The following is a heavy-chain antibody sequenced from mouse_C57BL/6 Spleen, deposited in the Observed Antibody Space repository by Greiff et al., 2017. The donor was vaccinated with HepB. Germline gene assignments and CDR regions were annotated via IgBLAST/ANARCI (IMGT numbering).Heavy chain of an antibody. D-gene: IGHD1-1*01. CDR1: GFTFSSYG. CDR2: ISSGGSYT. J-gene: IGHJ3*01. V-gene: IGHV5-6*01. CDR3: ARHGYYGSSYTWFAY. Sequence: EVKVVESGGDLVKPGGSLKLSCAASGFTFSSYGMSWVRQTPDKRLEWVATISSGGSYTYYPDSVKGRFTISRDNAKNTLYLQMSSLKSEDTAMYYCARHGYYGSSYTWFAYWGQGTLVTVSA.